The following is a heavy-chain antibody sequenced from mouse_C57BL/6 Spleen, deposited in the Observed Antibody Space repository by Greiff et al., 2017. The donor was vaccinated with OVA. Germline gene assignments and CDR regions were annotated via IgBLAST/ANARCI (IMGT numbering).Heavy chain of an antibody. V-gene: IGHV1-50*01. CDR2: LDPSDSYT. Sequence: QVHVKQPGAELVKPGASVKLSCKASGYTFTSYWMQWVKQRPGQGLEWIGELDPSDSYTNYNQKFKGKATLTVDTSSSTAYMQLSSLTSEDSAVYYCARGVGTGAMDYWGQGTSVTVSS. J-gene: IGHJ4*01. CDR3: ARGVGTGAMDY. D-gene: IGHD1-1*02. CDR1: GYTFTSYW.